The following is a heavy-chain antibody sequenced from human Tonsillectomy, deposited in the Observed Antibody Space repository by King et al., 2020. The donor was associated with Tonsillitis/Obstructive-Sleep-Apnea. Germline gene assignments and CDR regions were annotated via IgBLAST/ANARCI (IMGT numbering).Heavy chain of an antibody. CDR1: GFTVSSNY. CDR2: IYSGGST. V-gene: IGHV3-53*01. J-gene: IGHJ6*03. Sequence: VQLVESGGGLIQPGGSLRLSCAASGFTVSSNYMSWVRQAPGKGLEWVSVIYSGGSTYYADSVKGRFTISRDNSKNTLYLQMNSPRAEDTAVYYCARDFNYYYMDVWGKGTTVTVSS. CDR3: ARDFNYYYMDV.